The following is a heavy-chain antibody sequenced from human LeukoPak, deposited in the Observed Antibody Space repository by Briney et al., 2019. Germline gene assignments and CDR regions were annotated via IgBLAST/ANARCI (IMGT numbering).Heavy chain of an antibody. Sequence: PGGSLRLSCAASGFTFSSYGMHWVRQAPGKGLEWVAFIRYDGSNKYYADSVKGRFTISRDNSKNTLYLQMNSLRAEDTAVYYCAKYVVPAALPPDAFDIWGQGTMVTVSS. CDR3: AKYVVPAALPPDAFDI. J-gene: IGHJ3*02. D-gene: IGHD2-2*01. CDR1: GFTFSSYG. CDR2: IRYDGSNK. V-gene: IGHV3-30*02.